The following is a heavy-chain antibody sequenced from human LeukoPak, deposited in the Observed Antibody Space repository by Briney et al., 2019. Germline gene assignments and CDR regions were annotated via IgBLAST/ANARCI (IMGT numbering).Heavy chain of an antibody. CDR1: GGSFSGYY. V-gene: IGHV4-34*01. D-gene: IGHD2-2*01. CDR2: INHSGST. J-gene: IGHJ4*02. Sequence: SETLSLTCAVYGGSFSGYYWSWIRQPPGKGLEWIGEINHSGSTNYNPSLKSRVTISVDTSKSQFSLKLSSVTAADTAVYYCARGNCSSTSCPPNYFDYWGQGTLVTVSS. CDR3: ARGNCSSTSCPPNYFDY.